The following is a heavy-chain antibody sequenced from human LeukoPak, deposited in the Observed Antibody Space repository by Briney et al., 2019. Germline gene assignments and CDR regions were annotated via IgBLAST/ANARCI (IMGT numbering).Heavy chain of an antibody. D-gene: IGHD2-21*02. Sequence: SETLSLTCTVSGGSISSGGYYWSWIRQHPGKGLEWIGYIYYSGSTYYNPSLKSRVTISVDTSKNQFSLKLSSVTAADTAVYYCAREAPRGDNSYYYYGMDVWGQGTTVTVS. V-gene: IGHV4-31*03. CDR2: IYYSGST. J-gene: IGHJ6*02. CDR3: AREAPRGDNSYYYYGMDV. CDR1: GGSISSGGYY.